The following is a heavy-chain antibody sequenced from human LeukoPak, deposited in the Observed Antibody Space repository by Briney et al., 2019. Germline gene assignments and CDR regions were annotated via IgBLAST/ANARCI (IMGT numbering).Heavy chain of an antibody. Sequence: PSETLSLTCTVSGGSISSYYWSWIRQPPGKGLEWIGYIYYSGSTNYNPSLKSRVTISVDTSKNQFSLKLSSVTAADTAVYYCARSSLWFGELNWFDPWGRGTLVTVSS. CDR1: GGSISSYY. V-gene: IGHV4-59*08. CDR3: ARSSLWFGELNWFDP. D-gene: IGHD3-10*01. J-gene: IGHJ5*02. CDR2: IYYSGST.